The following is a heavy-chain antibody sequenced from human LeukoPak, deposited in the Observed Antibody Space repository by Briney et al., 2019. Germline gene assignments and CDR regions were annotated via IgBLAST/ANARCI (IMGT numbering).Heavy chain of an antibody. V-gene: IGHV1-2*02. J-gene: IGHJ4*02. Sequence: ASVKVSCKASGYTFPANYMHWVRQAPGQGLEWMGWINPNSGGSNCAQKFQGRVTMTRETSISTAYMELSRLSSDDTAVYYCSRVQVSDDNWGFFDYWGQGTLVTVSS. D-gene: IGHD1-1*01. CDR3: SRVQVSDDNWGFFDY. CDR2: INPNSGGS. CDR1: GYTFPANY.